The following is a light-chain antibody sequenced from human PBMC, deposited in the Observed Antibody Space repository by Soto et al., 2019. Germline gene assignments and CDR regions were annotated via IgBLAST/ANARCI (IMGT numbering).Light chain of an antibody. CDR3: QVWDSSSDHDV. CDR2: YDS. V-gene: IGLV3-21*04. Sequence: SYELTQPPSVSVAPGKTARITCGGNNIGSKSVHWYQQKPGQAPVLVIYYDSARPSGIPERFSGSNTGNTATLTISRVEAGDEADYYCQVWDSSSDHDVFGTGTKLTVL. J-gene: IGLJ1*01. CDR1: NIGSKS.